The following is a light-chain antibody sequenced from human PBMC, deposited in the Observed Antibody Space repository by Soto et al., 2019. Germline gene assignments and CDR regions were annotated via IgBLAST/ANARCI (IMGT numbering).Light chain of an antibody. Sequence: QSALTQPRSVSGSPGQSVTISCTGASSDVGGYNYVSWYQQHPGKAPKLIIYDVFKRPSGVPDRFSGSKSGNTASLTISGLQAEDEADYHCCSYAGSYTGVFGGGTKLTVL. CDR2: DVF. CDR1: SSDVGGYNY. CDR3: CSYAGSYTGV. V-gene: IGLV2-11*01. J-gene: IGLJ3*02.